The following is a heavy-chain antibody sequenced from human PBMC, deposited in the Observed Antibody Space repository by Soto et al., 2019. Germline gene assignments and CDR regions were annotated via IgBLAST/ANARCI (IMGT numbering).Heavy chain of an antibody. CDR2: IWYDGSKK. D-gene: IGHD2-15*01. V-gene: IGHV3-33*01. Sequence: QVQLVESGGGVVQPGRSLRLSCAASGFTFSSYGMHWVRQAPGKGLEWVAVIWYDGSKKYYADSVKGRFTISRDNSKNTLEGQMSGLRAEDTAVYYCAGEYCSGGRCYEYGMDVWGQGTTVTVSS. J-gene: IGHJ6*02. CDR1: GFTFSSYG. CDR3: AGEYCSGGRCYEYGMDV.